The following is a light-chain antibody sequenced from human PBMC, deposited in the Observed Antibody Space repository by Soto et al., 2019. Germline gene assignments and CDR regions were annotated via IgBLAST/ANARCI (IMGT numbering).Light chain of an antibody. CDR3: QQYNSYS. J-gene: IGKJ1*01. CDR2: DIS. V-gene: IGKV1-5*01. CDR1: QSISSY. Sequence: DIQRTQSPSSLSASVSDRVTITCRASQSISSYLNWYQQKPGKAPKLLSYDISNLEIGVPSRFSGSGSGTEFTLTISGLQPDDFATYYCQQYNSYSFGQGTKV.